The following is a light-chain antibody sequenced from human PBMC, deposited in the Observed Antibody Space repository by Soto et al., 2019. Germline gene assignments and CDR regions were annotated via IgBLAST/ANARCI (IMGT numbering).Light chain of an antibody. V-gene: IGKV1-39*01. CDR3: QQSYSAPRT. CDR2: GTS. CDR1: QSIGNY. Sequence: IHRTHAPSSLPASLGDIISITCRASQSIGNYLSWYQQKPGKAPKLLIYGTSNLQGGVPSRFSGSGSETGFTLTISCLQPEDFATYYCQQSYSAPRTFGQGTKVDIK. J-gene: IGKJ2*01.